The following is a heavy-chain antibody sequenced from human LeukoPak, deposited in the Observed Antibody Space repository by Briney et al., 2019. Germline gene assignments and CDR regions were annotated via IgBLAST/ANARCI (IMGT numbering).Heavy chain of an antibody. D-gene: IGHD1-26*01. Sequence: GGSLRLSCAASGFTVSSNYMSWVRQAPGKGLEWVSVLYPGGVTYYADSVTDRFTISRDNSKNTLYLQMNSLRAEDTAVYYCARDPRSGSYSDMDVWGQGTTVTVSS. CDR2: LYPGGVT. J-gene: IGHJ6*02. V-gene: IGHV3-66*01. CDR3: ARDPRSGSYSDMDV. CDR1: GFTVSSNY.